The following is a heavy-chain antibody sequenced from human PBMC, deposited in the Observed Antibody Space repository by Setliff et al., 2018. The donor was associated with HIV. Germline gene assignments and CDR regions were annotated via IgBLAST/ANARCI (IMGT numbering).Heavy chain of an antibody. Sequence: KSSETLSLTCTVSGGSISSISYYWGWIRQPPGKGLEWIGTIYYSGNTYYNPSLKSRVTISVDTSKNQISLKLSSVTAADTAVYYCASHLPPYSGNFDYWGHGTLVTSPQ. CDR3: ASHLPPYSGNFDY. J-gene: IGHJ4*01. CDR1: GGSISSISYY. D-gene: IGHD1-26*01. CDR2: IYYSGNT. V-gene: IGHV4-39*01.